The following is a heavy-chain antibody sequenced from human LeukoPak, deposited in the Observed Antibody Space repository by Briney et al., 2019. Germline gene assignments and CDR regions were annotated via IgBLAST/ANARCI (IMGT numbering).Heavy chain of an antibody. V-gene: IGHV4-59*08. CDR3: ARVVFGYYGSGSYSYYFDY. D-gene: IGHD3-10*01. Sequence: SETLSLTCTVSGGSISSYYWSWIRQPPGKGLEWIGYIYYSGSTNYNPSLKSRVTISVDTSKNQFSLKLSSVTAADTAVYYCARVVFGYYGSGSYSYYFDYWGQGTLVTVSS. J-gene: IGHJ4*02. CDR1: GGSISSYY. CDR2: IYYSGST.